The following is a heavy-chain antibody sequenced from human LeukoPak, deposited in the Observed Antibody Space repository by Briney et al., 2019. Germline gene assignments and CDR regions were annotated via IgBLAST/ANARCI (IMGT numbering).Heavy chain of an antibody. Sequence: PGRSLRLSCAASGFTVSSNYMSWVRQAPGMGLEWVSVIYSGGSTYYADSVKGRFTISRDNSKNTLYLQMNSLRAEDTAVYYCARWALGYGMDVWGQGTTVTVSS. CDR3: ARWALGYGMDV. V-gene: IGHV3-53*01. J-gene: IGHJ6*02. CDR2: IYSGGST. CDR1: GFTVSSNY.